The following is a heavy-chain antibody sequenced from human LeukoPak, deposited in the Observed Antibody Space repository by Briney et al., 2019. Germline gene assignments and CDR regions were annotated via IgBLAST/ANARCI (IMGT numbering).Heavy chain of an antibody. V-gene: IGHV3-15*01. CDR3: TAAVAATFLDY. Sequence: GGSLRLSCAASGFTFSDAWMSWVRQAPGKGLEWVGRIKSKSDGGTTDSAAPVKGTFTISRDDSKNTVYLQMNSLKTEDTAVYYCTAAVAATFLDYWGQGTPVTVSS. CDR1: GFTFSDAW. D-gene: IGHD6-19*01. J-gene: IGHJ4*02. CDR2: IKSKSDGGTT.